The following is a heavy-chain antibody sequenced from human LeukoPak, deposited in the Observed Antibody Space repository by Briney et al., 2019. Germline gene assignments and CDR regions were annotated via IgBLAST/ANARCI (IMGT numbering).Heavy chain of an antibody. CDR3: ARGGSGPYGDYDY. CDR1: GFTVSSNY. V-gene: IGHV3-53*01. J-gene: IGHJ4*02. CDR2: IYSGGST. Sequence: AGGSLRLSCAASGFTVSSNYMSWVRQAPGKGLEWVSVIYSGGSTYYADSVKGRFTISRDNSKNTLYLQMNNLRAEDTAVYYCARGGSGPYGDYDYWGQGTLVTVSS. D-gene: IGHD4-17*01.